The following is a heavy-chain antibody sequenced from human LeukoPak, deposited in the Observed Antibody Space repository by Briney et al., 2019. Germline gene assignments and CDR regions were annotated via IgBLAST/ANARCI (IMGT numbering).Heavy chain of an antibody. J-gene: IGHJ3*02. V-gene: IGHV1-2*02. CDR1: GYPFNAYY. D-gene: IGHD3-22*01. Sequence: PGASVKVSFKASGYPFNAYYMHWGRQAPGQGLEWMGWINPNSGGTNYAQKFQGRVTITRDTSISTAHMELSRLRSDDTAVYYCARDYYDSSGFGAFDIWGQGTMVTVSS. CDR2: INPNSGGT. CDR3: ARDYYDSSGFGAFDI.